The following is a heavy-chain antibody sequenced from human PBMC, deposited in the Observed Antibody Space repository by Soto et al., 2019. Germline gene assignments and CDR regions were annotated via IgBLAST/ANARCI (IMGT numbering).Heavy chain of an antibody. CDR3: ANTRGTSRSYYFDY. D-gene: IGHD2-2*01. J-gene: IGHJ4*02. V-gene: IGHV3-23*01. Sequence: PGGSLRLSCAASGFTFSSYAMSWVRQAPGKGLEWVSAISGSGGSTYYADSVKGRFTISRDNSKDTLYLQMNSLRAEDTAVYYCANTRGTSRSYYFDYWGQGTLVTVSS. CDR1: GFTFSSYA. CDR2: ISGSGGST.